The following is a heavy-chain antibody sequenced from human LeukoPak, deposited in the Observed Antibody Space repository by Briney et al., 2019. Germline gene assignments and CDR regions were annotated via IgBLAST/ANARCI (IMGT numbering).Heavy chain of an antibody. V-gene: IGHV3-7*01. Sequence: GGSLKLSCVASGFSFNTYWMSWVRQAPWKGLEWVANIKQDGSEKYYVDSVKGRFTISRDNAKNSVYLQMNRLRVEDTAVYYCARRSYRGVIGVYYYYYMDVWGKGTPVTVSS. CDR1: GFSFNTYW. CDR3: ARRSYRGVIGVYYYYYMDV. J-gene: IGHJ6*03. D-gene: IGHD3-16*02. CDR2: IKQDGSEK.